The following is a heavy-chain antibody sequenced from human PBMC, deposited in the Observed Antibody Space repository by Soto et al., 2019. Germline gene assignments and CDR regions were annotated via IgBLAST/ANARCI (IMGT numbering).Heavy chain of an antibody. V-gene: IGHV3-23*01. CDR3: AKGAIFGVVPNQDYYYYGMDV. CDR1: GFTFSSYA. J-gene: IGHJ6*02. Sequence: TGGSLRLSCAASGFTFSSYAMSWVRQAPGKGLEWVSAISGSGGSTYYADSVKGRFTISRDNSKNTLYLQMNSLRAEDTAVYYCAKGAIFGVVPNQDYYYYGMDVWGQGTTVTVSS. CDR2: ISGSGGST. D-gene: IGHD3-3*01.